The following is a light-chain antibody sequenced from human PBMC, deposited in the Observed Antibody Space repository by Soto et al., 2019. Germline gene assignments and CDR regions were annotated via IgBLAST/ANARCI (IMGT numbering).Light chain of an antibody. Sequence: EIVMTQSPATLSVSPGERATLSCRASQSVGNNLAWYQQKPGHAPRLLIYGASTRATGIPARFSGSGSGTDFTLTISSLEPEDFAVYYCQQRSNWPPFTFGQGTRLEIK. J-gene: IGKJ5*01. CDR1: QSVGNN. V-gene: IGKV3-15*01. CDR3: QQRSNWPPFT. CDR2: GAS.